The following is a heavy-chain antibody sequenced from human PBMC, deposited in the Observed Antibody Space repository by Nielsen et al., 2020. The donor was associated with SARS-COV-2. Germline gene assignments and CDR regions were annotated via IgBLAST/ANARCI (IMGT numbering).Heavy chain of an antibody. Sequence: SETLSLTCTVSGGSISSSSYYWGWIRQPPGKGLEWIGSIYYSGSTYYNPSLKSRVTISVDTSKNQFSLKLSSVTAADTAVYYCARAVLLWFGAHFDYWGQGTLVTVSS. J-gene: IGHJ4*02. CDR1: GGSISSSSYY. D-gene: IGHD3-10*01. V-gene: IGHV4-39*01. CDR2: IYYSGST. CDR3: ARAVLLWFGAHFDY.